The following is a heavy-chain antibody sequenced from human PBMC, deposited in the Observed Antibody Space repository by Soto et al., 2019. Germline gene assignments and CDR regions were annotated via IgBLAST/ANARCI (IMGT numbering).Heavy chain of an antibody. V-gene: IGHV3-15*07. CDR1: GFTFSNAW. J-gene: IGHJ3*02. Sequence: GGSLRLSCAASGFTFSNAWMNWVRQAPGKGLEWVGRIKSKTDGGTTDYAAPVKGRFTISRDDSKNTLYLQMNSLKTEDTAVYYCTTGPGYSYGHDAFDIWGQGTMVTVSS. CDR3: TTGPGYSYGHDAFDI. D-gene: IGHD5-18*01. CDR2: IKSKTDGGTT.